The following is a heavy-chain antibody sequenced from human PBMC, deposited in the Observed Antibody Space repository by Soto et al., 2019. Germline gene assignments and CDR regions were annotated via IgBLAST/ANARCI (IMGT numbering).Heavy chain of an antibody. CDR1: GGSISSCDYY. CDR3: ARGYSSGYYYRRFDY. D-gene: IGHD3-22*01. CDR2: IYYSGST. Sequence: SETLSLTCTVSGGSISSCDYYWSWIRQPPGKGLEWIGYIYYSGSTYYNPSLKSRVTISVDTSKNQFSLKLSSVTAADTAVYYCARGYSSGYYYRRFDYWGQGTLVTVSS. V-gene: IGHV4-30-4*01. J-gene: IGHJ4*02.